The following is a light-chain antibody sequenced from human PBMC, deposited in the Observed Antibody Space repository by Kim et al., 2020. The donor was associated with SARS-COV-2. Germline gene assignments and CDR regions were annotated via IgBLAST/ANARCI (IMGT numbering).Light chain of an antibody. CDR3: QQYYAYPLT. CDR1: QDISNY. CDR2: DAS. V-gene: IGKV1-33*01. Sequence: DIQMTQSPSSLSASVGDRVTITCQASQDISNYLNWYQQKPGKAPKLLIYDASNLETGVPSRFSGSGSGTDFTFTISSLQPEDIATYYCQQYYAYPLTFGGGTKLEIK. J-gene: IGKJ4*01.